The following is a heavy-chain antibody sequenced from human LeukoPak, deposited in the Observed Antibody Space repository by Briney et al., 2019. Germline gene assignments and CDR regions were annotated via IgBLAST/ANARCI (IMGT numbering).Heavy chain of an antibody. J-gene: IGHJ4*02. CDR1: GFTFSTYA. Sequence: GGSLRLSCAASGFTFSTYAMSWVRQAPGKGLEWVSTIIGSGDSTYHADSVKGRFTISRDNSKNTLYLQVNSLRAEDTAFYYCAKHLSSSSRYYYDSWGQGTLVTVSS. CDR2: IIGSGDST. CDR3: AKHLSSSSRYYYDS. V-gene: IGHV3-23*01. D-gene: IGHD6-13*01.